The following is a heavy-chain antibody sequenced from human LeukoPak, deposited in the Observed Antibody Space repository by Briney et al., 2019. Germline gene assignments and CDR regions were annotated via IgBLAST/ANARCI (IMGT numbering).Heavy chain of an antibody. CDR1: GGSISSSSYY. V-gene: IGHV4-39*01. D-gene: IGHD1-26*01. Sequence: SETLSLTCTVSGGSISSSSYYWGWIRQPPGKGLEWIGSIYYSGSTYYNPSLKSRVTISTDTSKNQFSLKLRSVTAADTAVYYCARRDGSLTDWGQGIQVTVSS. CDR2: IYYSGST. CDR3: ARRDGSLTD. J-gene: IGHJ4*02.